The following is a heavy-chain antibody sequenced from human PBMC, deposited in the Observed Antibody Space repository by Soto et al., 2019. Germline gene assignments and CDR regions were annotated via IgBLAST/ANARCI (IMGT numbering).Heavy chain of an antibody. J-gene: IGHJ4*02. CDR1: GYSFAGYW. D-gene: IGHD3-22*01. Sequence: GGSLKISCKGSGYSFAGYWITWVRQKPGEGLEGMGRIDPSDSQTYYSPSFRGHVTISVTKSITTVFLQWSSLRASDTAMYYCARQIYDSDTGPNFQYYFDSWGQGTPVTVSS. CDR3: ARQIYDSDTGPNFQYYFDS. CDR2: IDPSDSQT. V-gene: IGHV5-10-1*01.